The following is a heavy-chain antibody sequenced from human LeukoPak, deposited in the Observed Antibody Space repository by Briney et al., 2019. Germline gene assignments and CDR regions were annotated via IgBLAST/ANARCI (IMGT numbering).Heavy chain of an antibody. CDR3: ARDQDGSGFDY. CDR1: GFTFSSYW. CDR2: ISSSSSYI. Sequence: GGSLRLSCVASGFTFSSYWMHWVRQAPGKGLEWVSSISSSSSYIYYADSVKGRFTISRDNAKNSLYLQMNSLRAEDTAVYYCARDQDGSGFDYWGQGTLVTVSS. D-gene: IGHD3-10*01. J-gene: IGHJ4*02. V-gene: IGHV3-21*01.